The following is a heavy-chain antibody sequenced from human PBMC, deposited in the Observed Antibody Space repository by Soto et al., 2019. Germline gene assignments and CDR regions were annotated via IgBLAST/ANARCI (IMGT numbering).Heavy chain of an antibody. D-gene: IGHD6-13*01. J-gene: IGHJ5*02. CDR3: ARLRPYSSSWYWFDP. V-gene: IGHV4-59*08. CDR1: GGSISSYY. CDR2: IYYSGST. Sequence: ETLSLTCTVTGGSISSYYWSWIRQPPGKGLEWIGYIYYSGSTNYNPSLKSRVTISVDTSKNQFSLKLSSVTAADTAVYYCARLRPYSSSWYWFDPWGQGTLVTVSS.